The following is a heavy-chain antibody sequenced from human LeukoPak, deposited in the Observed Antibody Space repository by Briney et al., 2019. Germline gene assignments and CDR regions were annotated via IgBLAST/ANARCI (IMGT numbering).Heavy chain of an antibody. D-gene: IGHD3-22*01. V-gene: IGHV3-21*01. CDR3: ASPVYDSSGYYYVEYFQH. CDR1: GFTFSSCS. J-gene: IGHJ1*01. CDR2: ISSSGHYI. Sequence: GGSLRLSCAASGFTFSSCSMTWVRQAPGKGLEWVSSISSSGHYIYYADSVKGRFTISRDNAKNSLYLQMNSLRAEDTAVYYCASPVYDSSGYYYVEYFQHWGQGTLVTVSS.